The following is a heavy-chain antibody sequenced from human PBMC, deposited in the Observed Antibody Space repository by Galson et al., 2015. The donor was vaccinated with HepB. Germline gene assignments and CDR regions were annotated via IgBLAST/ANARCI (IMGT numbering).Heavy chain of an antibody. CDR3: AALDTAKPQASGF. CDR2: VDKYGIEK. J-gene: IGHJ4*02. CDR1: GFTFSNYW. D-gene: IGHD5-18*01. V-gene: IGHV3-7*03. Sequence: YLRLSCAASGFTFSNYWMSWVRQAPGKGLEWLANVDKYGIEKYYVDSVKDRFTISRDNAKNSIYLQMDSLRGEDTAVYYCAALDTAKPQASGFWGRGTRVSVSS.